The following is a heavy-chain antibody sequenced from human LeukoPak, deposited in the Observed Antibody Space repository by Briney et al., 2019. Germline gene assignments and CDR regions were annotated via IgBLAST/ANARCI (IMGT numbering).Heavy chain of an antibody. CDR2: INHSGST. D-gene: IGHD3-10*01. CDR1: GGSFSGYY. Sequence: LSETLSLTCAVYGGSFSGYYWSWIRQPPGKGLEWIGEINHSGSTNYNPSLKSRVTISVDTSKNQFSLKLSSVTAADTAVYYCARGAPMVRGVIIIDYWGQGTLVTVSS. J-gene: IGHJ4*02. V-gene: IGHV4-34*01. CDR3: ARGAPMVRGVIIIDY.